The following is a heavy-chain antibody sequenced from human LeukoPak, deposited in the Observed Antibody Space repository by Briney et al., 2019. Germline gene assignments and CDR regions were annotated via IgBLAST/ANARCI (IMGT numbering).Heavy chain of an antibody. CDR1: GDSVSSNNAA. Sequence: SQTLSLTCAISGDSVSSNNAAWVWIRQSPSRGLEWLGRTYYRSKWYHDYAVSVKSRISFNPDTSKNQFFLQLNSVTPEDTAVYYCARDVNGAFMRSWFDPWGQGTRVTVS. CDR3: ARDVNGAFMRSWFDP. V-gene: IGHV6-1*01. J-gene: IGHJ5*02. D-gene: IGHD4-17*01. CDR2: TYYRSKWYH.